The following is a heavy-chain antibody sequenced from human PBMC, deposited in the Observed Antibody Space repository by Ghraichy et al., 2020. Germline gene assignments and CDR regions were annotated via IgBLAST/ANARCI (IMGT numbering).Heavy chain of an antibody. CDR2: IKQDGSER. Sequence: GGSLRLSCAASGFTFSSYWMNWVRQAPGKGLEWVANIKQDGSERHYVDSVKGRFTISRDNAKNSLFLQMNSLRVEDTAVYYCARDRAMDDSWGQGTLVTVSP. J-gene: IGHJ4*02. V-gene: IGHV3-7*03. CDR3: ARDRAMDDS. CDR1: GFTFSSYW. D-gene: IGHD5-18*01.